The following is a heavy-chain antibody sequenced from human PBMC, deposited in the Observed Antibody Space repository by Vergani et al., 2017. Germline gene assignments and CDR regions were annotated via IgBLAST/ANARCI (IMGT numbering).Heavy chain of an antibody. J-gene: IGHJ4*02. D-gene: IGHD1-1*01. CDR2: LSASDRRT. CDR1: GFTFIMHA. Sequence: EVQLLESGGDLVQPGGSLRLSCAASGFTFIMHAMSWVRQAPGKGLEWVSTLSASDRRTHDADSVKGRFTISRDDSKKTVYLEMTNRRAEDTALYYCVRDRXEGTSPYNGRLLGHWGQGTRVTVSS. CDR3: VRDRXEGTSPYNGRLLGH. V-gene: IGHV3-23*01.